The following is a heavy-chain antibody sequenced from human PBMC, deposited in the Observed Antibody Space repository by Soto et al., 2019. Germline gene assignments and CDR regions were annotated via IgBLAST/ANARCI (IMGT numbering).Heavy chain of an antibody. V-gene: IGHV3-33*01. CDR1: GFTFSSYG. J-gene: IGHJ6*02. CDR3: ARDVRRDKVYYYGMDV. CDR2: IWYDGSNK. Sequence: AGGSLRLSCAASGFTFSSYGMHWVRQAPGKGLEWVAVIWYDGSNKYYADSVKGRFTISRDNSKNTLYLQMNSLRAEDTAVYYCARDVRRDKVYYYGMDVWGQGTTVTVSS. D-gene: IGHD6-6*01.